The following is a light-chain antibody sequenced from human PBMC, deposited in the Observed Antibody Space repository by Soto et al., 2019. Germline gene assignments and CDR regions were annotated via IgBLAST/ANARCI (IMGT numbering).Light chain of an antibody. Sequence: TQSPSLLSASTGDRVTISCRMSQGISSYLAWYQQKPGQAPRLLIYDASNRATGIPARFSGSGSGTDFTLTISSLEPEDFAVYYCQQRSVRVSFGGGTKVEIK. V-gene: IGKV3-11*01. CDR1: QGISSY. CDR2: DAS. CDR3: QQRSVRVS. J-gene: IGKJ4*01.